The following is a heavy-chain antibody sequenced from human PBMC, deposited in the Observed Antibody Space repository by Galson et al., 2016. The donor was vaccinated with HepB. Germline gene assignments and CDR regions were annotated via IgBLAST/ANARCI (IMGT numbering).Heavy chain of an antibody. CDR3: TRDFDPFDS. D-gene: IGHD3-9*01. Sequence: ETLSLTCTVSGASITTYYWSWIRQPPGKALEWIGYIHHRWSTKYNPSLNSRVTMSLDTSGNQFSLSLRSVTAADTAVYYCTRDFDPFDSWGQGTLVTV. V-gene: IGHV4-59*01. CDR2: IHHRWST. CDR1: GASITTYY. J-gene: IGHJ5*01.